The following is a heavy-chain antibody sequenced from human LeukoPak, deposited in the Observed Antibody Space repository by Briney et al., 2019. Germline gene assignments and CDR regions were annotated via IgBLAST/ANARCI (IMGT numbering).Heavy chain of an antibody. CDR3: ARDLVSDYYGSGSYSPNWFDP. V-gene: IGHV3-20*01. CDR1: GFTFSSYA. J-gene: IGHJ5*02. CDR2: ISGSGGST. D-gene: IGHD3-10*01. Sequence: GGSLRPSCAASGFTFSSYAMSWVRQAPGKGLEWVSAISGSGGSTGYADSVKGRFTISRDNAKNSLYLQMNSLRAEDTALYHCARDLVSDYYGSGSYSPNWFDPWGQGTLVTVSS.